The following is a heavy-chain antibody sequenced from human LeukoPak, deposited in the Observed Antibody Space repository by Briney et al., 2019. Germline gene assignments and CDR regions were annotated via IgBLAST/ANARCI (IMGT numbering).Heavy chain of an antibody. V-gene: IGHV3-30*18. J-gene: IGHJ6*02. CDR2: ISYDGSNK. CDR3: AKYANVNYYDSSGYYYGYGMDV. CDR1: GFTFSSYG. D-gene: IGHD3-22*01. Sequence: GGSLRLSCAASGFTFSSYGMQWVRQAPGKGLEWVAVISYDGSNKYYADSVKGRFTISRDNSKNTLYLQMNSLRAEDTAVYYCAKYANVNYYDSSGYYYGYGMDVWGQGTTVTVSS.